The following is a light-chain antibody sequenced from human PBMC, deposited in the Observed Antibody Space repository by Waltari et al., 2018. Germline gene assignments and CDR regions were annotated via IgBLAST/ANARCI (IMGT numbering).Light chain of an antibody. Sequence: IVMTQSPATLSVSPGEGATLSCKASQSLSSNLAWYQQKPGQLPRPLIYGASTRATGIPARCSGSGSGTEFTLTISSLQAEDFAVYYCQERGRTFGQGTKVEIK. CDR2: GAS. V-gene: IGKV3-15*01. CDR1: QSLSSN. CDR3: QERGRT. J-gene: IGKJ1*01.